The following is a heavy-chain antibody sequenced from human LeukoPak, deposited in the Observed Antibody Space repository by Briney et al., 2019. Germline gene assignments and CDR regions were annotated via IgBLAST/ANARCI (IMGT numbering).Heavy chain of an antibody. CDR2: INHSGST. Sequence: SETLSLTCAVYGGSFSGYYWSWIRQPPGKGLEWIGEINHSGSTNYNPSLKSRVTISVDTSKNHFSLNLSSVTAADTAAYYCARAASWHNANFDYWGQGTLVTVSS. D-gene: IGHD1/OR15-1a*01. J-gene: IGHJ4*02. V-gene: IGHV4-34*01. CDR3: ARAASWHNANFDY. CDR1: GGSFSGYY.